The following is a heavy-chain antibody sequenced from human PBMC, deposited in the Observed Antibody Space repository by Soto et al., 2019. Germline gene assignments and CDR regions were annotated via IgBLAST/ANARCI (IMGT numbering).Heavy chain of an antibody. J-gene: IGHJ6*02. CDR1: GFTFSSYA. V-gene: IGHV3-30*04. CDR2: ISYDGSNK. Sequence: GGSLRLSCAASGFTFSSYAMHWVRQAPGKGLELVAVISYDGSNKYYADSVKGRFTISRDNSKNTLYLQMNSLRAEDTAVYYCARDRSPHNYYYYYGMDVWGQGTTVTVSS. D-gene: IGHD6-13*01. CDR3: ARDRSPHNYYYYYGMDV.